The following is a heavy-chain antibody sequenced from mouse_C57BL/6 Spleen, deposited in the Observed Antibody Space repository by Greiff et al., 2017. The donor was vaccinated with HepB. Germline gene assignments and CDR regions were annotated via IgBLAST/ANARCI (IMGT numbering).Heavy chain of an antibody. J-gene: IGHJ2*01. D-gene: IGHD1-1*01. Sequence: EVQLQQSGPELVKPGASVKISCKASGYTFTDYYMNWVKQSPGKSLEWIGDINPNNGGTSYNQKFKGKATLTVDKSSRTAYMELRSLTSEDSAVYYCALITTLVAIYYLDYWGQGTTLTVSS. CDR1: GYTFTDYY. V-gene: IGHV1-26*01. CDR3: ALITTLVAIYYLDY. CDR2: INPNNGGT.